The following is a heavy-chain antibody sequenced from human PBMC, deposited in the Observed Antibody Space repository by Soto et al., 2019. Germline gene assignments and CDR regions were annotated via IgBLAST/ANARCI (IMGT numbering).Heavy chain of an antibody. Sequence: SVKVSCKASGGTFSSYAISWVRQAPGQGLEWMGGIIPIFGTANYAQKFQGRVTITADESTSTAYMELSSLRSEDTAVYYCALLRGLWFGELDIDYWVDLWGQGSLVIVSS. V-gene: IGHV1-69*13. CDR1: GGTFSSYA. CDR2: IIPIFGTA. D-gene: IGHD3-10*01. J-gene: IGHJ5*02. CDR3: ALLRGLWFGELDIDYWVDL.